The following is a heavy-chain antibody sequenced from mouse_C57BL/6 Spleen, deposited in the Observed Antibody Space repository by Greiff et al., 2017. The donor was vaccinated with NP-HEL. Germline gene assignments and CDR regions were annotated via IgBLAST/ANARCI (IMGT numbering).Heavy chain of an antibody. CDR3: AREGQRGYAMDY. CDR1: GFTFSDYY. CDR2: INYDGSST. V-gene: IGHV5-16*01. J-gene: IGHJ4*01. Sequence: EVKLVESEGGLVQPGSSMKLSCTASGFTFSDYYMAWVRQVPEKGLEWVANINYDGSSTYYLDSLKSRFIISRDNAKNILYLQMSSLKSEDTATYYCAREGQRGYAMDYWGQGTSVTVSS.